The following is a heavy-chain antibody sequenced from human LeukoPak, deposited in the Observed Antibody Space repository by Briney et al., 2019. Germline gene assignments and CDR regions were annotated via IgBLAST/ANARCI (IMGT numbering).Heavy chain of an antibody. V-gene: IGHV4-34*01. CDR1: GGSFSGYY. D-gene: IGHD2-15*01. CDR3: ARGVVVVVRGGFDP. Sequence: PSETLSLTCAVYGGSFSGYYWSWIRQPPGKGLEWIGEISHSGSTNYNPSLKSRVTISVDTSKNQFSLKLSSVTAADTAVYYCARGVVVVVRGGFDPWGQGTLVTVSS. CDR2: ISHSGST. J-gene: IGHJ5*02.